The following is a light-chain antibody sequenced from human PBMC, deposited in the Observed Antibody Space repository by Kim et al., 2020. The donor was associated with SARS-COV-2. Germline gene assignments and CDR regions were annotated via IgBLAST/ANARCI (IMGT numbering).Light chain of an antibody. V-gene: IGLV3-9*01. CDR2: RDS. J-gene: IGLJ3*02. CDR3: QVWDSSTAV. CDR1: NIGSKN. Sequence: VALGQTARITCGGNNIGSKNVPWYQQKPGQAPVLVIYRDSNRPSGIPGRFSGSNSGNTATLTISRAKAGDEADYFCQVWDSSTAVFGGGTQLTVL.